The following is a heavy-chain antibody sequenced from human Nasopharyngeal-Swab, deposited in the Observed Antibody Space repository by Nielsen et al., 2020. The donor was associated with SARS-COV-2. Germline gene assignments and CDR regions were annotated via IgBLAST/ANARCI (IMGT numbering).Heavy chain of an antibody. V-gene: IGHV4-59*01. Sequence: SETLSLTCTVSGGSISRYYWSWIRQPPGKGVELIGYIYYSGCTNYNPSLKSRVTISVDTSKNQFSLKLSSVTAADTAVYYCARAPEHITNFGVVKDYFDYWGQGTLVTVSS. CDR2: IYYSGCT. CDR3: ARAPEHITNFGVVKDYFDY. CDR1: GGSISRYY. J-gene: IGHJ4*02. D-gene: IGHD3-3*01.